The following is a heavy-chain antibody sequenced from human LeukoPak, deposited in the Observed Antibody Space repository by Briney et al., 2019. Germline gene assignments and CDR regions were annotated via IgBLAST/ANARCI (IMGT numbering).Heavy chain of an antibody. J-gene: IGHJ4*02. CDR3: TRGTVPGLATTYGTYFDS. CDR2: ISYDGTNK. CDR1: GITFSRSA. D-gene: IGHD5-12*01. V-gene: IGHV3-30*04. Sequence: GRSLRPSCAASGITFSRSAMHWVRQAPGKGLEWVAIISYDGTNKNYSDSVNGRFTIYRDNSKTTLYLQMDSLRAEDTAVYYCTRGTVPGLATTYGTYFDSWGQGTLVTVSS.